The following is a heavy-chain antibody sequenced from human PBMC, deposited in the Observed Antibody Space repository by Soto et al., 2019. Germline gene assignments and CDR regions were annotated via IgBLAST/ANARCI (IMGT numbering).Heavy chain of an antibody. CDR2: ISSYNGDA. V-gene: IGHV1-18*04. Sequence: ASVRVSCKASGYTFTSYAISWVRQAPGQGLEWMGWISSYNGDAKYAQKFQDRVTMTTDTSTSTAYMELRSLTSDDTAVYYCARNNGYCSGGSCYFWFDPWGQGTPVTVSS. CDR3: ARNNGYCSGGSCYFWFDP. D-gene: IGHD2-15*01. CDR1: GYTFTSYA. J-gene: IGHJ5*02.